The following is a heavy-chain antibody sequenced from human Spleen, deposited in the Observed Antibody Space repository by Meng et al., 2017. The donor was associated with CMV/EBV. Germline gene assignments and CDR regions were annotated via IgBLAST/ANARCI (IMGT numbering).Heavy chain of an antibody. CDR3: ATTTIFGVSDAFDI. D-gene: IGHD3-3*01. Sequence: ASVKVSCKASGYTFTNYDINWVRQAAGQGLEWMGWMNPNSGNTGYAQKFQGRVTITADKSTSTAYMELSSLRSEDTAVYYCATTTIFGVSDAFDIWGQGTMVTVSS. V-gene: IGHV1-8*01. J-gene: IGHJ3*02. CDR2: MNPNSGNT. CDR1: GYTFTNYD.